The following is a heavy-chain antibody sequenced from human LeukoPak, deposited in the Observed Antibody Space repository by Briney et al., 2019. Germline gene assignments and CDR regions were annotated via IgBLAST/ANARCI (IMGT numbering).Heavy chain of an antibody. CDR3: ARDANYGDYVFNY. J-gene: IGHJ4*02. CDR1: GFTFSDYY. D-gene: IGHD4-17*01. CDR2: ISSSSSYI. V-gene: IGHV3-11*06. Sequence: GGSLRLSCAASGFTFSDYYMSWIRQAPGKGLEWVSSISSSSSYIYYADSVKGRFTISRDNAKNSLYLQMNSLRAEDTAVYYCARDANYGDYVFNYWGQGTLVTVSS.